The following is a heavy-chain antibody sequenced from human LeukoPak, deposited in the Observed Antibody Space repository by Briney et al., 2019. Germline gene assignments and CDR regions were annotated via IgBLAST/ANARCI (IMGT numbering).Heavy chain of an antibody. V-gene: IGHV4-34*01. CDR2: INHRGST. J-gene: IGHJ6*03. CDR3: ARGWSTAIFYYYMDV. CDR1: GGSFSGYY. Sequence: SETLSLTCAVYGGSFSGYYWSWIRQPPGKGLEWIGEINHRGSTNYNPSLKSRVTISVDTSKNQFSLELSSVTAADTAVYYCARGWSTAIFYYYMDVWGKGTTVTVSS. D-gene: IGHD5-18*01.